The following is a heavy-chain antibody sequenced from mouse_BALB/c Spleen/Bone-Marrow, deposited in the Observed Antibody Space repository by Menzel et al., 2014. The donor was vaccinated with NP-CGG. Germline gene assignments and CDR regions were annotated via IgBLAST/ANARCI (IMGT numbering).Heavy chain of an antibody. J-gene: IGHJ3*01. CDR2: INPTNGGT. Sequence: VQLQQSGAELVKPGASVKLSCKASGYTFTTYWMHWVKLRPGQGFEWIGEINPTNGGTNYNEKFKRKATLTVEKFSSTAYMQLSSLTSEDSTVYHCAIWGRLAYWGQGTLVTVSA. CDR1: GYTFTTYW. V-gene: IGHV1S16*01. CDR3: AIWGRLAY.